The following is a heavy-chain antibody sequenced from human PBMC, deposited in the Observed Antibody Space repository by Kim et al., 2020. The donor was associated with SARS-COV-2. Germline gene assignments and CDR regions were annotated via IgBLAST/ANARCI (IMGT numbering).Heavy chain of an antibody. Sequence: RGSLRLSCAASGFTFSSYGMHWVRQAPGKGLEWVAVIWYDGSNKYYADSVKGRFTISRDNSKNTLYLQMNSLRAEDTAVYYCAKDRDYGDYRLFDYWGQGTLVTVSS. J-gene: IGHJ4*02. D-gene: IGHD4-17*01. CDR1: GFTFSSYG. CDR3: AKDRDYGDYRLFDY. CDR2: IWYDGSNK. V-gene: IGHV3-33*06.